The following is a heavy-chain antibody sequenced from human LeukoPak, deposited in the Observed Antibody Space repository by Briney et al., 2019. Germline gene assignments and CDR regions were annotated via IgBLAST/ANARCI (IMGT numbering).Heavy chain of an antibody. J-gene: IGHJ4*02. CDR3: ARGYGSGSYLDY. D-gene: IGHD3-10*01. CDR1: GFTVSSNY. V-gene: IGHV3-21*01. Sequence: PGGSLRLSCAASGFTVSSNYMSWVRQAPGKGLEWVSSISSSSSYIYYADSVKGRFTISRDNAKNSLYLQMNSLRAEDTAVYYCARGYGSGSYLDYWGQGTLVTVSS. CDR2: ISSSSSYI.